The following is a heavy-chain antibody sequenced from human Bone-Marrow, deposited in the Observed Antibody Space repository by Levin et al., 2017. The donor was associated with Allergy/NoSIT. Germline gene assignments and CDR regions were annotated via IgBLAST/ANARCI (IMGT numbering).Heavy chain of an antibody. CDR2: IKEDGSDK. Sequence: QAGGSLRLSCAASGFTFSDYSMGWVRQAPGKGLEWVANIKEDGSDKYYVDSVKGRFTISRDNAKNSLYLQMSSLRVDDTALYYCARDPRGNFWSGYYVVHWGQGTLVTVSS. CDR1: GFTFSDYS. D-gene: IGHD3-3*01. CDR3: ARDPRGNFWSGYYVVH. J-gene: IGHJ5*02. V-gene: IGHV3-7*01.